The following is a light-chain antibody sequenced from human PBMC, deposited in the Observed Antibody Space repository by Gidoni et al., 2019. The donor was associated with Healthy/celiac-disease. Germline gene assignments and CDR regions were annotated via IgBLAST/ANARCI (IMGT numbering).Light chain of an antibody. CDR1: SSDVGGYNY. J-gene: IGLJ2*01. V-gene: IGLV2-14*04. Sequence: GSPGQSITISCTGTSSDVGGYNYVSWYQQHPGKAPKLMTHDVSNRPSGVSNRFSGSKSGNTASLTISGLQAEDEADYYCSSYTSSSTYVVFGGGTKLTVL. CDR2: DVS. CDR3: SSYTSSSTYVV.